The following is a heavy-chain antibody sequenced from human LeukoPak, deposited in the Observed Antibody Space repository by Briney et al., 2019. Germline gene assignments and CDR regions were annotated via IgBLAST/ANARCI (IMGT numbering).Heavy chain of an antibody. J-gene: IGHJ4*02. V-gene: IGHV4-4*02. D-gene: IGHD6-13*01. CDR2: IYHSGTI. CDR3: ARRIATAGDY. Sequence: SETLSLTCSVSGVSISSTNWWSWVRQPPGKGLEWIGEIYHSGTINYNPSLKSRVTISVDTSKNQFSLKLSSVTAADTAVYYCARRIATAGDYWGQGTLVTVSS. CDR1: GVSISSTNW.